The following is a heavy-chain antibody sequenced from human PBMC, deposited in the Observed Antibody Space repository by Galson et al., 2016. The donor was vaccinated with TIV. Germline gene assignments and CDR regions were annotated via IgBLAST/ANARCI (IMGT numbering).Heavy chain of an antibody. V-gene: IGHV3-66*02. J-gene: IGHJ6*02. D-gene: IGHD2-21*01. CDR1: TFNVSNNY. Sequence: SLRLSCAASTFNVSNNYMTWVRQAPGKGLEWVSITSSGGATHYSDSVKGRFTMSRDTAKNTLYLQMNSLRVEDTAVYYCARERRYCGKECYLHSYYGMDVWGQGTTVTVSS. CDR2: TSSGGAT. CDR3: ARERRYCGKECYLHSYYGMDV.